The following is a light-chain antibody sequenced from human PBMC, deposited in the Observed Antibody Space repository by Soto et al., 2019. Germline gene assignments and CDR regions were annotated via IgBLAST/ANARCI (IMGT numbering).Light chain of an antibody. J-gene: IGLJ3*02. CDR1: SNDVGGYNY. Sequence: QSVLTQPRSVSGSPGQSVTISCTGTSNDVGGYNYVSWYQQYPGKAPKLIIYDLYKRPSGVPDRFSGSKSGNTASLTISGLQAEDEAEYHCCSYAGGYTWVFGGGTKLTVL. CDR2: DLY. V-gene: IGLV2-11*01. CDR3: CSYAGGYTWV.